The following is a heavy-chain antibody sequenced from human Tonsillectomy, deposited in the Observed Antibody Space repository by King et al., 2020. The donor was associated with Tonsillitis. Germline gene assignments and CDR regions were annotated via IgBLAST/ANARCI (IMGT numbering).Heavy chain of an antibody. D-gene: IGHD1-26*01. J-gene: IGHJ3*02. CDR2: ISGSGGST. CDR1: GFPFNNYA. V-gene: IGHV3-23*04. CDR3: AKELGDEVGDGFDI. Sequence: VQLVESGGGLVQPGGSLRLSCAASGFPFNNYAMSWVRQPPGKGLEWVSAISGSGGSTYYADSVKGRFTISRDNSKNTQYLQMNSPRVEDTAVYYCAKELGDEVGDGFDIWGQGTMVTVSS.